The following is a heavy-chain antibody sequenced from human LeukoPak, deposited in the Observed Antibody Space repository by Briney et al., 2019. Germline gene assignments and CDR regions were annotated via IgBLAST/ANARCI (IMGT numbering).Heavy chain of an antibody. CDR3: ARVGATTWY. D-gene: IGHD1-26*01. J-gene: IGHJ4*02. CDR1: GLTFSSYG. V-gene: IGHV3-74*01. CDR2: INSDGSST. Sequence: GGSLRLSCAASGLTFSSYGMSWVRQAPGKGLVWVSRINSDGSSTNYADSVKGRFTISRDNAKNTLYLQVNSLRAEDTAVYYCARVGATTWYWGQGTLVTVSS.